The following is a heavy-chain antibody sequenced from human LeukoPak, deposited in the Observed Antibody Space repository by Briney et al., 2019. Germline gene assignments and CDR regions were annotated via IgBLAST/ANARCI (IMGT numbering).Heavy chain of an antibody. CDR2: ISAYNGNT. CDR1: GYTFTSYG. D-gene: IGHD3-10*01. V-gene: IGHV1-18*01. J-gene: IGHJ5*02. CDR3: ARVYYYGSGSYSLGDWFDP. Sequence: GASVKVSCKASGYTFTSYGISWVRQAPGQGLEWMGRISAYNGNTNYAQKLQGRVTMTTDTSTSTAYMELRSLRSDDTAVYYCARVYYYGSGSYSLGDWFDPWGQGTLVTVSS.